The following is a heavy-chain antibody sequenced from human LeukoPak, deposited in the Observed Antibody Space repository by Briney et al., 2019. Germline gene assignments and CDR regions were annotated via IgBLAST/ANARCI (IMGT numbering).Heavy chain of an antibody. CDR1: GGSFSSGSYY. CDR3: ARVIEYYYYMDV. J-gene: IGHJ6*03. Sequence: PSETLSLTCIVSGGSFSSGSYYWSWIRQPAGKGLEWIGRMYNRGSTNYNPSLRSRVTISVDTSKNQFSLKLSSVTAADTAVYYCARVIEYYYYMDVWGKGTTVTVSS. CDR2: MYNRGST. V-gene: IGHV4-61*02. D-gene: IGHD5-24*01.